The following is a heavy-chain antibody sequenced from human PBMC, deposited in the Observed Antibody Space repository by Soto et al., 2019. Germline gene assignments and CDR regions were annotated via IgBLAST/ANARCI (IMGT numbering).Heavy chain of an antibody. V-gene: IGHV4-34*01. CDR3: ASGSWYRSYGMDV. Sequence: QVQLQQWGAGLLKPSETLSLTCAVYGGSFSGYYWSWIRQPPGKGLEWIGEINHSGSTNYNPSLKSRVIISVDTSKNQFSLKLSSVTAADTAVYYCASGSWYRSYGMDVWGQGTTVTVSS. J-gene: IGHJ6*02. D-gene: IGHD6-13*01. CDR2: INHSGST. CDR1: GGSFSGYY.